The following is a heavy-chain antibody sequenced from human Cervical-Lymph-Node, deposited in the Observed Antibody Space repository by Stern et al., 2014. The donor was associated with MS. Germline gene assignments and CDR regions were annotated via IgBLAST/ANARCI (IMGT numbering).Heavy chain of an antibody. CDR1: GYNFIDHA. Sequence: QAQLVQSGAEVKKPRASMTISSKTSGYNFIDHAIHWVRQAPGQRLEWMGWINGGHGTTKYSQKFQGRVSFTRDKAASAAYMDLSSLSPDDTAVYYCARQPDYSDLLDFWGQGTLVTVSS. V-gene: IGHV1-3*01. J-gene: IGHJ4*02. CDR2: INGGHGTT. D-gene: IGHD4-11*01. CDR3: ARQPDYSDLLDF.